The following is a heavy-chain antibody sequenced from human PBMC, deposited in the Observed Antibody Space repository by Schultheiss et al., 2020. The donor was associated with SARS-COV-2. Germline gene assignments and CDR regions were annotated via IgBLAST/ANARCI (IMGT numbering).Heavy chain of an antibody. Sequence: GGSLRLSCTASGFTFGDYAMSWFRQAPGKGLEWVGFIRSKAYGGTTEYAASVKGRFTISRDDSKSITYLQMKSLRDEDTAVYYCARDYDYGDYVGDDAFDIWGQGTMVTVSS. V-gene: IGHV3-49*03. J-gene: IGHJ3*02. CDR3: ARDYDYGDYVGDDAFDI. D-gene: IGHD4-17*01. CDR2: IRSKAYGGTT. CDR1: GFTFGDYA.